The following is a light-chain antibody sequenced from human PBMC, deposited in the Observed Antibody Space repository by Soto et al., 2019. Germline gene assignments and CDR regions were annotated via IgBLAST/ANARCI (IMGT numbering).Light chain of an antibody. Sequence: DIQMTQSPSSLSASVGDRVTFTCRASQGIRNNVAWYQQKPGKAPKRLIYAASSLHPGVPSRFSGSVSGTEITLTFSGLQPEDFATYCCLQHDTYPFTFGPGTKVGIE. J-gene: IGKJ3*01. V-gene: IGKV1-17*01. CDR3: LQHDTYPFT. CDR1: QGIRNN. CDR2: AAS.